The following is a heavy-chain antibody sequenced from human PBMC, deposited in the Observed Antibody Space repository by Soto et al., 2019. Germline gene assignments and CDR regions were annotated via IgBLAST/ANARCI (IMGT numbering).Heavy chain of an antibody. CDR1: GYTFTSCG. CDR3: ARGGSYWGRYYYYGMDV. V-gene: IGHV1-18*01. CDR2: ISAYNGNT. D-gene: IGHD1-26*01. Sequence: ASVKVSCKASGYTFTSCGISWVRQAPGQGLEWMGWISAYNGNTNYAQKLQGRVTMTTDTSTSTAYMELRSLRSDDTAVYYCARGGSYWGRYYYYGMDVWGQGTTVTVSS. J-gene: IGHJ6*02.